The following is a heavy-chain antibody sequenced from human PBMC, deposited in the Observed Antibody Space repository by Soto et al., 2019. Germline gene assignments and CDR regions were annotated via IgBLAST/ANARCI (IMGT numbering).Heavy chain of an antibody. CDR1: GYIFTAYS. CDR2: VNPSGGSA. D-gene: IGHD2-15*01. Sequence: QVQLVQSGAEVKKPGASVKVSCKTSGYIFTAYSMHWVRQAPGQGLEWMGVVNPSGGSAHYEQSFEGSVTLTRDTSTSTFYMEQSSLRSEDTAVYYCAREENCRGGTCYSEYFHHWGQGTLVTDSS. CDR3: AREENCRGGTCYSEYFHH. V-gene: IGHV1-46*01. J-gene: IGHJ1*01.